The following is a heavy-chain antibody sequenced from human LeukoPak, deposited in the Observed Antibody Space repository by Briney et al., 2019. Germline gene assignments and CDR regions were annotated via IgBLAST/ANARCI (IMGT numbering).Heavy chain of an antibody. CDR3: ARLPLGAFGEVLNFDS. D-gene: IGHD3-10*01. CDR1: GGSFSGYY. V-gene: IGHV4-34*01. Sequence: SETLSLTCAVYGGSFSGYYWSWIRQPPGKGLEWIGEINHSGSTNYNPTLKSRVTISIDTSKNQFSLKVKSVTAADTAAYYCARLPLGAFGEVLNFDSWGQGILVTVSS. J-gene: IGHJ4*02. CDR2: INHSGST.